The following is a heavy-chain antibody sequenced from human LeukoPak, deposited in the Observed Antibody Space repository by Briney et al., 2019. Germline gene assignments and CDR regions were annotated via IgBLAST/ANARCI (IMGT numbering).Heavy chain of an antibody. CDR1: DGSISSYY. Sequence: SETLSLTCTVSDGSISSYYWSWIRQPPGKGLEWIGYIYYSGSTNYNPSLKSRVTISVDTSKNQFSLKLSSVTAADTAVYYCAREWRDVFDIWGQGTMVTVSS. CDR2: IYYSGST. J-gene: IGHJ3*02. CDR3: AREWRDVFDI. D-gene: IGHD5-24*01. V-gene: IGHV4-59*01.